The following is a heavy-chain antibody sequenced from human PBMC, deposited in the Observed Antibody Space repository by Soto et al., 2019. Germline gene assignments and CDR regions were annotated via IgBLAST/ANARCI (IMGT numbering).Heavy chain of an antibody. J-gene: IGHJ6*02. CDR3: AREAPMDV. Sequence: LRLSCAASGFTVSSKYMSWVRQAPGKGLEWVSIIWSAGLIYYADSVRGRFTISRDISKNILYLEMTSLRADDTAVYYCAREAPMDVWGQGTTVTVSS. CDR1: GFTVSSKY. V-gene: IGHV3-53*01. CDR2: IWSAGLI.